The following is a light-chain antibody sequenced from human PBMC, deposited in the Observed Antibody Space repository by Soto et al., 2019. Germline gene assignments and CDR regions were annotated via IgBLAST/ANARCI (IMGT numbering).Light chain of an antibody. CDR3: QSYDSSLSGSV. Sequence: QSVLTQPPSVSGAPGQRVTISCTGSSSNIGAGYAVHWYQQLPGTAPKLLIYGNSNRPSGVPDRFSGSKSGTSASLAITGLQAEDEADYYCQSYDSSLSGSVFGGGTQLTVL. J-gene: IGLJ7*01. V-gene: IGLV1-40*01. CDR2: GNS. CDR1: SSNIGAGYA.